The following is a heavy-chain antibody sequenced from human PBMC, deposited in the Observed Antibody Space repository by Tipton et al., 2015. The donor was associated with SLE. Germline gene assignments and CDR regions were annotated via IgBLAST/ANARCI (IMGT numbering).Heavy chain of an antibody. V-gene: IGHV4-39*07. J-gene: IGHJ6*02. CDR3: ARSLDYYYGMDV. CDR1: GGSISSSSYY. Sequence: TLSLTCTVSGGSISSSSYYWGWIRQPPGKGLEWIGSIYYSGSTYYNPSLKSRVTISVDTSKNQFSLKLSSVTAADTAVYYCARSLDYYYGMDVWGQGTTVTVSS. CDR2: IYYSGST.